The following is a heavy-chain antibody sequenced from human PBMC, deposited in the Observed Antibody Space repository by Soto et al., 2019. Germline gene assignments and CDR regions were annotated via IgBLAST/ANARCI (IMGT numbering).Heavy chain of an antibody. V-gene: IGHV4-39*01. D-gene: IGHD2-21*02. CDR2: FCYSAST. Sequence: SETLSLTCTVAGDSISSRSYYWGWIRQTPGKGLEWIGSFCYSASTYNNPSLRSRVSMSIDTSKDQFSLKLKSVTAADTALYFCARQRTSVVTQSYFNVWGPGSLVTVSS. CDR1: GDSISSRSYY. CDR3: ARQRTSVVTQSYFNV. J-gene: IGHJ4*02.